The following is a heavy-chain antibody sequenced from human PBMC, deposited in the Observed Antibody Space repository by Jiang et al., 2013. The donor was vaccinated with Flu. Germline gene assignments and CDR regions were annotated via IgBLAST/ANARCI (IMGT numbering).Heavy chain of an antibody. D-gene: IGHD3-22*01. V-gene: IGHV1-18*01. CDR3: ARDRYNYDTSGYSDFDF. CDR2: IGGDDGNT. Sequence: SGAEVKKPGASVKVSCKASGYTFTTYGVSWVRQAPGQGLEWMGWIGGDDGNTHYAQRLQGRVTMTTDTSTKTAYMELRSLTPDDTAVYYCARDRYNYDTSGYSDFDFWGQGTLVTVSS. CDR1: GYTFTTYG. J-gene: IGHJ4*02.